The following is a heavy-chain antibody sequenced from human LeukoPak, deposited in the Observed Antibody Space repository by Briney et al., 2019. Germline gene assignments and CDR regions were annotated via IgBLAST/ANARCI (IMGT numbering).Heavy chain of an antibody. J-gene: IGHJ4*02. CDR1: GFTFSGYN. D-gene: IGHD6-19*01. CDR2: ISYDGSNK. Sequence: GRSLRLSCAASGFTFSGYNMHWVRQAPGKGLVWVAVISYDGSNKYYADSVKGRFTISRDNSENTLYLQMNSLRAEDTAVYYCARFPPTIAVAHSSCWGQGTLVTVSS. V-gene: IGHV3-30*04. CDR3: ARFPPTIAVAHSSC.